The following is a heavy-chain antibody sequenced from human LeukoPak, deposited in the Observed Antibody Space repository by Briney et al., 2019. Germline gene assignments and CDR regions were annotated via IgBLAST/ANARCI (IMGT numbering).Heavy chain of an antibody. CDR1: AYTFTIYT. J-gene: IGHJ3*02. V-gene: IGHV1-3*01. CDR2: INAGNGNT. D-gene: IGHD6-13*01. Sequence: ASVKVSCKASAYTFTIYTIHWVRQAPGQRLEWMGWINAGNGNTRYSQNFQGRVTITRDTSATTAYMELSSLRSEETAVYYCARTTRSWYEDNDAFDIWGQGTTVTVSS. CDR3: ARTTRSWYEDNDAFDI.